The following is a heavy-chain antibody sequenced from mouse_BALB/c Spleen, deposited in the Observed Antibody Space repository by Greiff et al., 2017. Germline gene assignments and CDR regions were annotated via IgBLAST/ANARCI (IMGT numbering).Heavy chain of an antibody. V-gene: IGHV5-9-4*01. CDR3: AREGTMVTTWGMDY. J-gene: IGHJ4*01. D-gene: IGHD2-1*01. CDR2: ISSGGSYT. Sequence: EVQLVESGGGLVKPGGSLKLSCAASGFTFSSYAMSWVRQSPEKRLEWVAEISSGGSYTYYPDTVTGRFTISRDNAKNTLYLEMSSLRSEDTAMYYCAREGTMVTTWGMDYWGQGTSVTVSS. CDR1: GFTFSSYA.